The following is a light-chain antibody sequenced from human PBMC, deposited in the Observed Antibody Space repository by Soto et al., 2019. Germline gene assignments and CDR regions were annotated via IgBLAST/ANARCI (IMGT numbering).Light chain of an antibody. CDR3: QQYNSLWT. CDR1: QSISSW. J-gene: IGKJ1*01. V-gene: IGKV1-5*03. Sequence: DIQMTQSPSTLSASVGDRVTITCRASQSISSWLAWYQQKPGKAPKLLIYKASSLESGVPSRFSGSGSGTEFTLTISSLQHDDFATYYCQQYNSLWTSGQGTKVEIK. CDR2: KAS.